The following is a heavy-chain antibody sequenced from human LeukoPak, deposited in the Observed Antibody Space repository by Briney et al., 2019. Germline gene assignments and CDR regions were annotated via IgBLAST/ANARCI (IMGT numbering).Heavy chain of an antibody. D-gene: IGHD3-3*01. CDR2: IKQDGSEK. CDR1: GFTFSSYW. CDR3: ARDPDYDFWSGHDTDV. V-gene: IGHV3-7*01. J-gene: IGHJ6*02. Sequence: RPGGSLRLSCAASGFTFSSYWMSWVRQAPGKGLEWVANIKQDGSEKYYVDSVKGRFTISRDNAKNSLYLQMNSLRAEDTAVCYCARDPDYDFWSGHDTDVWGQGTTVTVSS.